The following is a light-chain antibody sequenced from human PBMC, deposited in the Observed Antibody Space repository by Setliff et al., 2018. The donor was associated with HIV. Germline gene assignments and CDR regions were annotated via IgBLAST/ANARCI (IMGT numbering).Light chain of an antibody. CDR1: SSDVGDFKY. J-gene: IGLJ1*01. CDR2: DVS. V-gene: IGLV2-14*03. Sequence: LAQPASVSGSPGQSISISCSATSSDVGDFKYVSWYQQHPGKAPKLIIYDVSDRPSGVSNRFSGSKSGNTASLTISGLQAEYEADYHCSSHTNSGYLFGAGTKVTVL. CDR3: SSHTNSGYL.